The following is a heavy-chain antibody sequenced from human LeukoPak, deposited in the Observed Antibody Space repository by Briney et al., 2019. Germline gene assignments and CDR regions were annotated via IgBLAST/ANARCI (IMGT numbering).Heavy chain of an antibody. CDR1: GYTFTNYG. CDR3: ARVVSGTTWNYFDY. V-gene: IGHV1-18*01. CDR2: ISANNGNT. J-gene: IGHJ4*02. Sequence: ASVKVSCKASGYTFTNYGITWVRQAPGQGLEWMGWISANNGNTNYAQKLQGRVTMTTDTSTSTVYMDLRSLRSDDTAVYYCARVVSGTTWNYFDYWGQGALVSVSS. D-gene: IGHD1-7*01.